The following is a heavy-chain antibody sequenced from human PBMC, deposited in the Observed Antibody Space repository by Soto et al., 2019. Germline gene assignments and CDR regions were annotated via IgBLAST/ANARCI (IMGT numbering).Heavy chain of an antibody. Sequence: SVKVSCKASGGTFSSSAINWVRQAPGQGLEWMGEITPVFVTPTYAQKFQGRVTMSADASTRSVYMGLSSVTSDATPVYFCPKDRPNPPPENFHFDISSQGTMVT. D-gene: IGHD1-7*01. V-gene: IGHV1-69*13. CDR2: ITPVFVTP. CDR3: PKDRPNPPPENFHFDI. CDR1: GGTFSSSA. J-gene: IGHJ3*02.